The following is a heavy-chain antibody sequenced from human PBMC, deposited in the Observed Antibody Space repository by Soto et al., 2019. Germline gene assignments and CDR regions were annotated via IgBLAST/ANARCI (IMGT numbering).Heavy chain of an antibody. J-gene: IGHJ6*02. CDR3: AKDTSKYSNNWPAYYGLDV. D-gene: IGHD1-1*01. V-gene: IGHV3-30*18. Sequence: QVQLVESGGGVVQPGRSLRLSCAASGFTFSSFGMHWVRQAPGKGLEWGAVISFDGSNKYYADSVKGRFTISRDNSKNTLYLQMNSLKAEDTAVYYCAKDTSKYSNNWPAYYGLDVWGQGTTVTVSS. CDR1: GFTFSSFG. CDR2: ISFDGSNK.